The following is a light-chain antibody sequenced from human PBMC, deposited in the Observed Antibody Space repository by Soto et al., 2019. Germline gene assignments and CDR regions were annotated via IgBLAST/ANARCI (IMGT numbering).Light chain of an antibody. CDR3: SSYTSSRTYV. Sequence: QSALTQPPSVSGSPGQSVTISCTGTTSDVGGDNFVSWYQQIPGEAPTLILYETSDRPSGFSDRFSGSKSGDTASLTVPGREAEDEADYYCSSYTSSRTYVFGTGTKVTVL. J-gene: IGLJ1*01. V-gene: IGLV2-14*01. CDR1: TSDVGGDNF. CDR2: ETS.